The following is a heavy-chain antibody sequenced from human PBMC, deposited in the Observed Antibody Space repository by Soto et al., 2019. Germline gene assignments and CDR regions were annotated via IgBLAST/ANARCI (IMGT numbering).Heavy chain of an antibody. CDR3: TRGLFSGSSYSGSWYYFDS. D-gene: IGHD1-26*01. CDR2: INHSGSS. Sequence: SETLSLTCAVSGGSLVGYIWTWIRKTPGKGLQWIGQINHSGSSIYNPSLKNRVTISTMSNNKFTLELSSVTAADTAVYYCTRGLFSGSSYSGSWYYFDSWGQGTMVT. CDR1: GGSLVGYI. V-gene: IGHV4-34*01. J-gene: IGHJ4*02.